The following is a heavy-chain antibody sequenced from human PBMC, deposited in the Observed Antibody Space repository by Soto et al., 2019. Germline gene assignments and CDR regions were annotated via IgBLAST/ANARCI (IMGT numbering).Heavy chain of an antibody. J-gene: IGHJ4*02. CDR3: ARLDCSGGSCYRYGKFDY. CDR1: GYSFTSYW. CDR2: IYPGDSDT. D-gene: IGHD2-15*01. Sequence: PGESLKISCKGSGYSFTSYWIGWVRQMPGKGLEWMGIIYPGDSDTRYSPSFQGQVTISADKSISTAYLQWSSLKASDTAMYYCARLDCSGGSCYRYGKFDYWGQGTLVTVSS. V-gene: IGHV5-51*01.